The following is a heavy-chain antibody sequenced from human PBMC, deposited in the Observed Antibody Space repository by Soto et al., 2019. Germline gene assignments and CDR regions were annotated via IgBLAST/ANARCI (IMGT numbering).Heavy chain of an antibody. D-gene: IGHD6-13*01. CDR2: ISSSSSYI. V-gene: IGHV3-21*01. CDR1: GFTFSSYS. Sequence: TGGSLRLSCAASGFTFSSYSMNWVRQAPGKGLEWVSSISSSSSYIYYADSVKGRFTISRDNAKNSLYLQMNSLRAEDTAVYYCASLNGYSSSWYNPDQIDYWGQGTLVTVSS. CDR3: ASLNGYSSSWYNPDQIDY. J-gene: IGHJ4*02.